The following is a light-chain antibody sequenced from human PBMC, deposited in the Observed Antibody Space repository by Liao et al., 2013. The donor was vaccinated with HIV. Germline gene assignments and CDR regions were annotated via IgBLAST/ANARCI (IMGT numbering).Light chain of an antibody. CDR3: QVWDSYSDHYF. CDR2: YDD. CDR1: NIGSKS. J-gene: IGLJ1*01. Sequence: YELTQPPSVSVAPGKTASITCGGSNIGSKSVHWYQRKPGQAPVLVIYYDDDRPSGIPERFSGSNSGNTATLTISRVEAGDEADYYCQVWDSYSDHYFFGTGTKVTVL. V-gene: IGLV3-21*04.